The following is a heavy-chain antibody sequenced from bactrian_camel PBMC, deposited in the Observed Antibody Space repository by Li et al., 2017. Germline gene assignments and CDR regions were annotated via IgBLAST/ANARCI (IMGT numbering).Heavy chain of an antibody. D-gene: IGHD6*01. CDR3: AADVSLVSVIAAYVRDFAS. V-gene: IGHV3S42*01. CDR1: GYTTSRCR. CDR2: ISVDGTT. J-gene: IGHJ6*01. Sequence: VQLVESGGGSVQAGGSLKLSCAHSGYTTSRCRMGWFRQAPGKEREGVTAISVDGTTSYADSVEGRFTITKDDIKKVFYLDMNSLKPEDTAVYYCAADVSLVSVIAAYVRDFASRGQGTQVTVS.